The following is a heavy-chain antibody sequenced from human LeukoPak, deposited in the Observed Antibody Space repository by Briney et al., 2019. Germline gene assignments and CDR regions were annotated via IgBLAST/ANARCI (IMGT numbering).Heavy chain of an antibody. Sequence: QPRGSLRLSCAASGLSFSTHWMHWVRQAPGKGLVWVSRINSDGSSTSYADSVKGRFTISRDNAKNTLYLQMNSLRAEDTAVYYCARVGSSSWLESDYWGQGTLVTVSS. J-gene: IGHJ4*02. D-gene: IGHD6-13*01. V-gene: IGHV3-74*01. CDR2: INSDGSST. CDR3: ARVGSSSWLESDY. CDR1: GLSFSTHW.